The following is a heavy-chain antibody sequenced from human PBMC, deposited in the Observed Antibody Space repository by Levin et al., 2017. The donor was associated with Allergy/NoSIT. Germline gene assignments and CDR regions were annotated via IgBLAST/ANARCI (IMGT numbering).Heavy chain of an antibody. J-gene: IGHJ2*01. Sequence: GESLKISCAASGFTFSSYGMHWVRQAPGKGLEWVAVIWYDGSNKYYADSVKGRFTISRDNSKNTLYLQMNSLRAEDTAVYYCASPTEDYGGNAGPVDRWGRGTLVTVSS. V-gene: IGHV3-33*01. D-gene: IGHD4-23*01. CDR1: GFTFSSYG. CDR2: IWYDGSNK. CDR3: ASPTEDYGGNAGPVDR.